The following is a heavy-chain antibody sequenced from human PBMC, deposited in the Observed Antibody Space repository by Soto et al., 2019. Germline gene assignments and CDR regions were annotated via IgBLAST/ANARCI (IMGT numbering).Heavy chain of an antibody. CDR1: GGSISSYY. V-gene: IGHV4-59*01. J-gene: IGHJ4*02. D-gene: IGHD5-12*01. CDR3: ARDLFGDGYNYGY. CDR2: IYYSGST. Sequence: QVQLQESGPGLVKPSETLSLTCTVSGGSISSYYWSWIRQPPGKGLEWIGYIYYSGSTNYNPSLKSRVTISVDTSKNQFSLKLSSVTAADTAVYYCARDLFGDGYNYGYWGQGTLVTVSS.